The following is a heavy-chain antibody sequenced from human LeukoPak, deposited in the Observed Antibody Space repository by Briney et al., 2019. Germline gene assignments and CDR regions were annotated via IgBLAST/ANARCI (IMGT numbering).Heavy chain of an antibody. CDR2: IYTSGST. D-gene: IGHD6-13*01. Sequence: PSETLSLTCTVSGGSISSYYWGWIRQPAGKGLEWIGRIYTSGSTNYNPSLKSRVTMSVDTSKNQFSLKLSSVTAADTAVYYCARASLPWQQLDDYYYYYGMDVWGQGTTVTVSS. J-gene: IGHJ6*02. CDR3: ARASLPWQQLDDYYYYYGMDV. V-gene: IGHV4-4*07. CDR1: GGSISSYY.